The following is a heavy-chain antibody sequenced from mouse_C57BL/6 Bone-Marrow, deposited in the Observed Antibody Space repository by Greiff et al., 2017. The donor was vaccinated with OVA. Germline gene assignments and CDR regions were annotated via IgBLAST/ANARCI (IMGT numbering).Heavy chain of an antibody. Sequence: DVKLVESGGGLVKPGGSLKLSCAASGFTFSDYGMHWVRQAPEKGLEWVAYISSGSSTIYYADTVKGRFTISRDNAKNTLFLQMTSLRSEDTAMYYCARGYYGSSYGGFAYWGQGTLVTVSA. CDR3: ARGYYGSSYGGFAY. CDR2: ISSGSSTI. CDR1: GFTFSDYG. D-gene: IGHD1-1*01. J-gene: IGHJ3*01. V-gene: IGHV5-17*01.